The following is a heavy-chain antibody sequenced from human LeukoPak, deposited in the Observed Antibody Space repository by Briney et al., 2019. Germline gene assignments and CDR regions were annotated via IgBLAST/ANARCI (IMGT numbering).Heavy chain of an antibody. Sequence: GGSLRLSCAASGLSFSTYDMTWVRQAPGKGLEWVAFIRYDGSNKYYADSVKGRFTISRDNSKNTLYLQMNSLRAEDPAVYYCAKVHDPDYWGQGTRVTVSS. J-gene: IGHJ4*02. V-gene: IGHV3-30*02. CDR1: GLSFSTYD. CDR3: AKVHDPDY. CDR2: IRYDGSNK.